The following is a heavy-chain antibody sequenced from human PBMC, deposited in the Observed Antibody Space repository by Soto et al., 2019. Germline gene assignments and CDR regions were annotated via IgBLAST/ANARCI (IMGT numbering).Heavy chain of an antibody. J-gene: IGHJ5*02. D-gene: IGHD2-2*01. CDR3: ARVVPGAEAWFGP. CDR1: GYTFSNYG. CDR2: ISLYSDGT. V-gene: IGHV1-18*01. Sequence: QVQLVQSGGEVKRPGASVKVSCKTSGYTFSNYGITWVRQAPGHPLEWLGWISLYSDGTNYAQKFQGRVSMTTDTSTTTADMELRSLRSDDTAVYYGARVVPGAEAWFGPWGQGTLVTVSS.